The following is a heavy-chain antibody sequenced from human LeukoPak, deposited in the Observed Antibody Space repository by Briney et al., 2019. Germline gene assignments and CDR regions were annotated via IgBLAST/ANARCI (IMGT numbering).Heavy chain of an antibody. Sequence: PGGSLRLSCAASGITFNNYAMSWVRQAPGKGLEWVSTISGSGNSTYYADSVKGRFTISRDNSKNTLYLQMNSLRAEDTALYYCANLGAVAGVDFWGQGTLVTVSS. CDR2: ISGSGNST. CDR1: GITFNNYA. V-gene: IGHV3-23*01. D-gene: IGHD6-19*01. CDR3: ANLGAVAGVDF. J-gene: IGHJ4*02.